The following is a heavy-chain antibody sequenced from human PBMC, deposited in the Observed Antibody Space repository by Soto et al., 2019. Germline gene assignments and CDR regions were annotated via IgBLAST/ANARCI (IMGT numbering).Heavy chain of an antibody. CDR1: GFSFSSFA. V-gene: IGHV3-7*01. CDR3: ATTANLWGGVAF. CDR2: MNQDGSDH. Sequence: GGSLRLSCAASGFSFSSFAMNWVRQAPRKGLEWVANMNQDGSDHKYVDSVKGRFTISRDNPRNSLHLQMNSLRAEDTAMYYCATTANLWGGVAFWGQGTLVTVSS. D-gene: IGHD3-16*01. J-gene: IGHJ4*02.